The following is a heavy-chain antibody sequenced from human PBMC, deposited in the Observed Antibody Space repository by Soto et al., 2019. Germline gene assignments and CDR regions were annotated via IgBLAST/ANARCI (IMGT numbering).Heavy chain of an antibody. CDR3: AREAWELLPSGNYYYYGMDV. Sequence: SETLSLTCTVSGGSISSYYWSWIRQPPGKGLEWIGYIYYSGSTNYNPSLKSRVTISVDTSKNQFSLKLSSVTAADTAVYYCAREAWELLPSGNYYYYGMDVWGQGTTVTVS. V-gene: IGHV4-59*01. D-gene: IGHD1-26*01. CDR1: GGSISSYY. J-gene: IGHJ6*02. CDR2: IYYSGST.